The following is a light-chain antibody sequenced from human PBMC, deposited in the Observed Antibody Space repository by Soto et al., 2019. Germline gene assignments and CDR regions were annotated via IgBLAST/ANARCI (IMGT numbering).Light chain of an antibody. CDR3: QSYDSSLSGSMV. J-gene: IGLJ2*01. CDR1: SSNIGADYD. CDR2: GNT. V-gene: IGLV1-40*01. Sequence: QSVLTQPPSVSGAPGQRVTISRTGSSSNIGADYDVHWYQQLPGTAPKLLIYGNTNRPSGVPDRFSGSKSGTSASLAITGLQAEDEADYYCQSYDSSLSGSMVFGGGTKLTVL.